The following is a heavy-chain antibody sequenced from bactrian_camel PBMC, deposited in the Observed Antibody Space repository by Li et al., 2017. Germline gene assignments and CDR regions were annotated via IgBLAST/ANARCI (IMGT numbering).Heavy chain of an antibody. J-gene: IGHJ4*01. V-gene: IGHV3S63*01. CDR1: GFTFDVSD. D-gene: IGHD1*01. Sequence: HVQLVESGGGSVSAGESLRLSCTASGFTFDVSDIGYYRQTPGNECEGVAVIYTGGGSTYYAGSVQGRFTISRDKDKNLLYLQMNDLKPEDTAMYYCAARWESWDCPARAPSLWNHWSQGTQVTV. CDR2: IYTGGGST. CDR3: AARWESWDCPARAPSLWNH.